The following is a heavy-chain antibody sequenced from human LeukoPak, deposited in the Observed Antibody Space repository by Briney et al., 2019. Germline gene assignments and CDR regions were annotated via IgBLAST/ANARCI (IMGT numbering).Heavy chain of an antibody. D-gene: IGHD3-16*01. CDR2: INPNSGGT. CDR1: GYIFTGYY. Sequence: ASVKVSCKASGYIFTGYYMHWVRQAPGQGLEWMGWINPNSGGTSYAQKFQGRVTMTRDTSISTAYMELSRLRSDDTAIYYCAKDTGEVGGWGKRTFDYGGQGTLVTASS. J-gene: IGHJ4*02. CDR3: AKDTGEVGGWGKRTFDY. V-gene: IGHV1-2*02.